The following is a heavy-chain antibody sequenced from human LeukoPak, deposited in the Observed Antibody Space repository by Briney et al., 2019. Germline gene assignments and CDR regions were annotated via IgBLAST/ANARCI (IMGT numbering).Heavy chain of an antibody. CDR1: GFTFSSYA. D-gene: IGHD3-10*01. CDR2: ISGSSGST. CDR3: AKEAEITMVRGVILRFDP. J-gene: IGHJ5*02. Sequence: RGSLRLSCAASGFTFSSYAMSWVRQAPGKGLEWVSAISGSSGSTYYADSVKGRFTISRDNSKNTLYLQMNSLRAEDTAVYYCAKEAEITMVRGVILRFDPWGQGTLVTVSS. V-gene: IGHV3-23*01.